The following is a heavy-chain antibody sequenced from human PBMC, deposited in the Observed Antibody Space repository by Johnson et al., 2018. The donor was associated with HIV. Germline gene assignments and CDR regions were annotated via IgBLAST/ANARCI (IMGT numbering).Heavy chain of an antibody. CDR1: GFTFSDYY. CDR2: ISSSGSTI. CDR3: AKDLDRELLALWAFHT. V-gene: IGHV3-11*04. Sequence: QVQLVESGGGLVKPGGSLRLSCAASGFTFSDYYMSWIRQAPGKGLEWVSYISSSGSTIYYADSVKGRFTISRDNAKNSLYLQMNSLRAEDTAVYYCAKDLDRELLALWAFHTWGQGTVVTVSS. J-gene: IGHJ3*02. D-gene: IGHD2-8*02.